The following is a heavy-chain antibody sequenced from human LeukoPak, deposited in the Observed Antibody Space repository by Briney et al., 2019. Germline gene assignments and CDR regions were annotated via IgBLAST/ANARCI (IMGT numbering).Heavy chain of an antibody. CDR2: ISGSGGST. V-gene: IGHV3-23*01. Sequence: PGGSLRLSCGASGFXFSSYAISWVRQAPGKGLEWVSVISGSGGSTNYADSVKGRFTISRDNSKNTLYLQMNSLRAEDTAVYYCAKPYYGSGSYYGFNYYAFDYWGQGTLVTVSS. CDR3: AKPYYGSGSYYGFNYYAFDY. CDR1: GFXFSSYA. D-gene: IGHD3-10*01. J-gene: IGHJ4*02.